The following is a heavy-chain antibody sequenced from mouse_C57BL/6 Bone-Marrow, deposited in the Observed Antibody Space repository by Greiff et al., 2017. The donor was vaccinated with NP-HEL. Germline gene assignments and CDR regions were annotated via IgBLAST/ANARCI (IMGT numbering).Heavy chain of an antibody. Sequence: VQLQQSGPELVKPGASVKISCKASGYTFTDYYMNWVKQSHGKSLEWIGDINPNNGGTSYNQKFKGKATLTVDKSSSTAYMELRSLTSEDSAVYYCSSGYPYYYAMDYWGQGTSVTVSS. J-gene: IGHJ4*01. CDR1: GYTFTDYY. D-gene: IGHD3-2*02. CDR2: INPNNGGT. V-gene: IGHV1-26*01. CDR3: SSGYPYYYAMDY.